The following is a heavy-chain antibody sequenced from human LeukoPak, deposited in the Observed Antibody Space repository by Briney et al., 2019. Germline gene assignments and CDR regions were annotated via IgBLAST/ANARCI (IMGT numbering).Heavy chain of an antibody. CDR2: IKQDGSER. CDR3: VRAIAVAASY. J-gene: IGHJ4*02. D-gene: IGHD6-13*01. CDR1: GFIFSDYW. Sequence: GESLRLSCAASGFIFSDYWMHWVRQAPGRGLEWVANIKQDGSERYYVDSVKGRFTITRDNAKNSLSLQMNSLRAEDTAVYYCVRAIAVAASYWGQGALVTVSS. V-gene: IGHV3-7*01.